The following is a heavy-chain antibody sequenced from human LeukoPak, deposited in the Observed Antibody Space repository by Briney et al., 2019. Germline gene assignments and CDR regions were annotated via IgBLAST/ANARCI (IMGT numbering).Heavy chain of an antibody. CDR3: ARETVGATNDAFHR. CDR2: LYYSGST. CDR1: GASISTYY. D-gene: IGHD1-26*01. J-gene: IGHJ3*02. V-gene: IGHV4-59*01. Sequence: PSETLSLTCTVSGASISTYYWSWIRQPPGKGLEWIGYLYYSGSTNYNPSLKSRVTISVDTSKNQFSLRLSSVTAADTAVYYCARETVGATNDAFHRLGQGTMVPVS.